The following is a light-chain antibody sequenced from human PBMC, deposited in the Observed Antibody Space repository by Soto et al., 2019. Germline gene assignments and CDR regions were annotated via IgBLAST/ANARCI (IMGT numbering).Light chain of an antibody. CDR3: WSYTSSDTYV. CDR2: DVS. Sequence: QSALTQPASVSGSPGQSITISGTGTSSDVGGYDFVSWYQQHPGKAPKVMIYDVSNRPSGVSNRFSGSKSGNTASLTISGLQAEDEADYYCWSYTSSDTYVFGTGTKLTVL. J-gene: IGLJ1*01. V-gene: IGLV2-14*01. CDR1: SSDVGGYDF.